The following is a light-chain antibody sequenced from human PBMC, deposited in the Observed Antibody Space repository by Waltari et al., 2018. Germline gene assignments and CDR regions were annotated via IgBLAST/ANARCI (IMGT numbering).Light chain of an antibody. J-gene: IGLJ3*02. CDR3: CSYAGSAISV. CDR2: DVN. V-gene: IGLV2-23*02. Sequence: QSALTQTATVSGSPGQSITISCTGTSSDVGTYNLVSWYQQHPGKAPTLIIYDVNKRPSGVSNRFSGSKSGNTASLTISGLQAAHEADYYCCSYAGSAISVFGGGTKVTVL. CDR1: SSDVGTYNL.